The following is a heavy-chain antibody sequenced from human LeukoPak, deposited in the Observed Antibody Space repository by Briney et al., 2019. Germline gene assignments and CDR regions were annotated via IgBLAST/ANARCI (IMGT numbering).Heavy chain of an antibody. CDR2: ISGSGGSS. CDR1: EFTFDNYA. V-gene: IGHV3-23*01. D-gene: IGHD2-15*01. CDR3: ARGGGLQPFQY. Sequence: GGSLRLSCAASEFTFDNYAMSWVRQAPGKGLEWISAISGSGGSSYYADSVKGRVTISRDNPKKTLYLQMSSLRAEDTAIYYCARGGGLQPFQYWGQGTLVIVSS. J-gene: IGHJ1*01.